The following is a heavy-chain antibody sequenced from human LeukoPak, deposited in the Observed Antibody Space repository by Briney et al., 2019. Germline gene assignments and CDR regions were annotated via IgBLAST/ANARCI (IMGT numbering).Heavy chain of an antibody. CDR1: GYSFAISW. J-gene: IGHJ6*02. CDR3: ARYPSGYYGMDV. CDR2: IYPGDSNT. Sequence: GESLKISCKGSGYSFAISWIGWVRQMPGKGLEWKGIIYPGDSNTRYGPSFQGQVSISADKSINTAYLQWSSLKASDTAMYYCARYPSGYYGMDVWGQGTTVTVSS. D-gene: IGHD3-10*01. V-gene: IGHV5-51*06.